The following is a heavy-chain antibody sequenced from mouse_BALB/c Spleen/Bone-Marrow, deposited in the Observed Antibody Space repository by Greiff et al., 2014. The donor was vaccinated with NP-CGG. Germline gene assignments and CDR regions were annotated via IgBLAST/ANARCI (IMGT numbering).Heavy chain of an antibody. CDR1: GYTFTSYW. J-gene: IGHJ3*01. Sequence: QVQLKQSGAELVRPGASVKLSCKASGYTFTSYWINWVKQRPGQGLEWIGNIYPSDSYTNYNQKFKDKATLTVDKSSSTAYMQLSSPTSEDSAVYYCTRDDGSPLAYGGQGTLVTVPA. V-gene: IGHV1-69*02. D-gene: IGHD2-3*01. CDR3: TRDDGSPLAY. CDR2: IYPSDSYT.